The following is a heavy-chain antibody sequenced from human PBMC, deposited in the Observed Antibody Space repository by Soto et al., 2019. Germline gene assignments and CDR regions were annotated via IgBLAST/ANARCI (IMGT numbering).Heavy chain of an antibody. J-gene: IGHJ4*02. CDR1: GGTFSSYA. Sequence: SVKVSCKASGGTFSSYAISWVRQAPGQGLEWMGGIVPIFGTANYAQKFQGRVTITADESTSTAYMELSSLRSEDTAVYYCASMILGCCSCGSCYLGYWGQGTLVTVSS. CDR2: IVPIFGTA. V-gene: IGHV1-69*13. CDR3: ASMILGCCSCGSCYLGY. D-gene: IGHD2-15*01.